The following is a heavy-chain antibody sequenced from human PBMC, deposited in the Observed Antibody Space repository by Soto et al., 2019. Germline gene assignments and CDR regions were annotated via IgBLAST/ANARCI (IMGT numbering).Heavy chain of an antibody. D-gene: IGHD1-26*01. CDR2: IGTAGDT. Sequence: GGSLSLSCAASGFPFSSYDMHWVRQATGKGLEWVSAIGTAGDTYYPGSVKGRFTISRENAKNSLYLQMNSLRAGDTAVYYCARGSPVGATVSSYYFDYWGQGTLVTVSS. CDR1: GFPFSSYD. V-gene: IGHV3-13*04. J-gene: IGHJ4*02. CDR3: ARGSPVGATVSSYYFDY.